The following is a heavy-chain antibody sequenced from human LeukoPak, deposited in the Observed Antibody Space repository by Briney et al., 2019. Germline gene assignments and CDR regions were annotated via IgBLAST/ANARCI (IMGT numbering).Heavy chain of an antibody. J-gene: IGHJ3*02. CDR2: IYYSGST. D-gene: IGHD1/OR15-1a*01. Sequence: SQTLSLTCTVSGGSISSGDYYWSWIRQPPGKGLEWIGYIYYSGSTYYNPSLKSRVTISVDTSKNQFSLKLSSVTAADTAVYYCARDDLDQGPANDAFDIWGQGTMVTVSS. CDR1: GGSISSGDYY. V-gene: IGHV4-30-4*01. CDR3: ARDDLDQGPANDAFDI.